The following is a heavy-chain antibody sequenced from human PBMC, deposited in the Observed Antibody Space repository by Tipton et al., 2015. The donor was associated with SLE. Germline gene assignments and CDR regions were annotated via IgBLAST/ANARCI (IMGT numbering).Heavy chain of an antibody. Sequence: TLSLTCTVSGGSISSNSYYWGWIRQPPGKGLEWIGSTYYSGSTYYNPSLKSRVTISVNTSKNQFFLKLSSVTAADAAVYYCVRRCAKGLGYWGQGTQVIVSS. CDR3: VRRCAKGLGY. D-gene: IGHD4/OR15-4a*01. CDR2: TYYSGST. J-gene: IGHJ4*02. CDR1: GGSISSNSYY. V-gene: IGHV4-39*07.